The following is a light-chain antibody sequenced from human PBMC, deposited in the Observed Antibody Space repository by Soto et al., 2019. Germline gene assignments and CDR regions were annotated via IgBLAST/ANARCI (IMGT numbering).Light chain of an antibody. V-gene: IGKV1-27*01. Sequence: QMTQSPSSLSASLGDRATITCRASQDIGIYLAWYQQRPGRVARLLIYSASTLKSGFLFRFSGSGSGTDFTLTISSLQPEDVAIYYCQRYNSAPVTFGRGTLLEIK. CDR2: SAS. CDR1: QDIGIY. CDR3: QRYNSAPVT. J-gene: IGKJ5*01.